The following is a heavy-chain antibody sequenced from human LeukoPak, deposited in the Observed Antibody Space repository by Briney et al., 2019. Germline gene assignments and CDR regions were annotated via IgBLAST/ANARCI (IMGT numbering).Heavy chain of an antibody. CDR2: ISDSGGKT. CDR1: GLTFSSSA. D-gene: IGHD2-8*01. CDR3: AKDRKVYQD. V-gene: IGHV3-23*01. Sequence: GGSLRLSCAASGLTFSSSAMSWVRQAPGKGLEWVSAISDSGGKTYYTDSVKGRFTISRDNSKNTLYLQMNSLRVDDTAVYYCAKDRKVYQDWGQGTLVTVSP. J-gene: IGHJ4*02.